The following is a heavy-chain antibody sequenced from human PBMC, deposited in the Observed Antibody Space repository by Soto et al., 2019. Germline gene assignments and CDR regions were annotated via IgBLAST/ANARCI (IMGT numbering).Heavy chain of an antibody. V-gene: IGHV1-58*02. D-gene: IGHD6-13*01. CDR2: IVVGSGNT. CDR3: AANGRQQLVLDY. J-gene: IGHJ4*02. CDR1: GFTFTSSA. Sequence: SVKVSCRASGFTFTSSAMQWVRQARGQRLEWIGWIVVGSGNTNYAQKFQERVTITRDMSTSTAYMELSSLRSEDTAVYYCAANGRQQLVLDYWGQGTLVTVSS.